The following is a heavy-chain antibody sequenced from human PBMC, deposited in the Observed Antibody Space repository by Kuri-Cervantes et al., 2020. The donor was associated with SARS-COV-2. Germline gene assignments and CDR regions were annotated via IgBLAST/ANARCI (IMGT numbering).Heavy chain of an antibody. CDR1: GGSVINYY. D-gene: IGHD3-9*01. Sequence: SETLSLTCTVSGGSVINYYWSWIRQPPGKGLEWIGEINHSGSTNYNPSLKSRVTISVDTSKNQFSLKLSSVTAADTAVYYCARGARKNYDILTGYYWYYGMDVWGQGTTVTVSS. CDR3: ARGARKNYDILTGYYWYYGMDV. CDR2: INHSGST. V-gene: IGHV4-34*01. J-gene: IGHJ6*02.